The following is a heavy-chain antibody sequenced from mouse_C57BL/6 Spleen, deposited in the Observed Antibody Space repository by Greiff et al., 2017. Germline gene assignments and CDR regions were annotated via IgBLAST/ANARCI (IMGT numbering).Heavy chain of an antibody. CDR1: GFNIKDYY. CDR2: IDPEDGDT. Sequence: VQLQQSGAELVRPGASVKLSCTASGFNIKDYYMHWVKQRPEQGLEWIGRIDPEDGDTEYAPKFQGKATMTADTSSNTAYLQLSSLTSEDTAVYYCTTTLITTVVEDYAMDYWGQGTSVTVSS. CDR3: TTTLITTVVEDYAMDY. D-gene: IGHD1-1*01. J-gene: IGHJ4*01. V-gene: IGHV14-1*01.